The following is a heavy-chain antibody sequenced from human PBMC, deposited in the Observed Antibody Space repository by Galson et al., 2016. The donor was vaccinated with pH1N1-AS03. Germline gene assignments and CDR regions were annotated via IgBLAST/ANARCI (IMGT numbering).Heavy chain of an antibody. J-gene: IGHJ6*02. CDR2: ISYDGSYK. V-gene: IGHV3-30*04. CDR1: GFTFRSYA. CDR3: ARGLRDDYYGMDV. Sequence: SLRLSCAASGFTFRSYAMHWVRQAPGKGLEWMTIISYDGSYKYYTDSVKGRFTISRDTSKNTLYLQMNSLRGEDTAVYYCARGLRDDYYGMDVWDQGTTVTVSS.